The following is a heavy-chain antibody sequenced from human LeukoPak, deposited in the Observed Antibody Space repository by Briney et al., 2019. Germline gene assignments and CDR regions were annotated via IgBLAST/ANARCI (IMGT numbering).Heavy chain of an antibody. CDR1: GYSFTSYW. V-gene: IGHV5-51*01. CDR2: IYPGDSDT. J-gene: IGHJ4*02. CDR3: ARGPHPVEMATIFIY. Sequence: GESLKISCQGSGYSFTSYWIGWVRQMPGKGLEWMGIIYPGDSDTRYSPSFQGQVTISADKSISTAYLQWSSLKASDTAMYYCARGPHPVEMATIFIYWGQGTLVTVSS. D-gene: IGHD5-24*01.